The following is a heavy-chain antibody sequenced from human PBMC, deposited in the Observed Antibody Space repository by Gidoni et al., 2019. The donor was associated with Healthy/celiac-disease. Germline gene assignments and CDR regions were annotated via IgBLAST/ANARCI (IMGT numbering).Heavy chain of an antibody. D-gene: IGHD5-18*01. Sequence: QVQLVESGGGVVQPGRSLRLSCAASGFTFSSYGMHWVRQAPGKGLEWVAVISYDGSNKYYADSVKGRFTISRDNSKNTLYLQMNSLRAEDTAVYYCAKDTSYSYGYGLDYWGQGTLVTVSS. CDR2: ISYDGSNK. CDR3: AKDTSYSYGYGLDY. J-gene: IGHJ4*02. V-gene: IGHV3-30*18. CDR1: GFTFSSYG.